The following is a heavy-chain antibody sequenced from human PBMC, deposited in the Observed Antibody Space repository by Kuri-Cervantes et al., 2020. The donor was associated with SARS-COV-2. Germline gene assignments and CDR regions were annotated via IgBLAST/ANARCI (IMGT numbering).Heavy chain of an antibody. CDR3: ARDPDDILTGPFDY. J-gene: IGHJ4*02. CDR1: GFTFSSYA. V-gene: IGHV3-30*04. CDR2: ISYDGSNK. Sequence: GESRKISCAASGFTFSSYAMHWVRQAPGKGLEWVAVISYDGSNKYYADSVKGRFTISRDNSKNTLYLQMNSLRAEDTAVYYCARDPDDILTGPFDYWGQGTLVTVSS. D-gene: IGHD3-9*01.